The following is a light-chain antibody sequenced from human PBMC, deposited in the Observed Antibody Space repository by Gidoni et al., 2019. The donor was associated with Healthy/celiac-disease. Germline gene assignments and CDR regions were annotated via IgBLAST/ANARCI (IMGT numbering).Light chain of an antibody. Sequence: QSALTQPRSVSGSPGQSVTSSCTGTSSDVGGYNYVSWYQQHPGNAPKLMIYDVSKRPSGVPDRFSGSKSGNTASLTISGLQAEDEADYYCCSYAGSYGVFGGGTKLTVL. CDR1: SSDVGGYNY. CDR2: DVS. CDR3: CSYAGSYGV. V-gene: IGLV2-11*01. J-gene: IGLJ2*01.